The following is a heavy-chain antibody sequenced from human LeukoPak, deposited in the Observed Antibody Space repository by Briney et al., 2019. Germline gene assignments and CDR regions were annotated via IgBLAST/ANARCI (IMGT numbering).Heavy chain of an antibody. J-gene: IGHJ4*02. CDR2: MSSSSSNT. CDR1: GFTFRSYS. Sequence: GGSLRLSCTGSGFTFRSYSMNWVRQAPGKGLEWVSYMSSSSSNTHYADSVKGRFTISRDNAKNSLYLQMNSLRAEDTAVYYCAKEGGFEFDHWGQGTLVTVSS. CDR3: AKEGGFEFDH. D-gene: IGHD3-16*01. V-gene: IGHV3-48*04.